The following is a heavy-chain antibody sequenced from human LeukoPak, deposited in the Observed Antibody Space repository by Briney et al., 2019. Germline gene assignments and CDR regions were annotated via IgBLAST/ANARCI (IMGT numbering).Heavy chain of an antibody. Sequence: GGSLRLSCAATLFTFIVYGLSSVGQAPGKGLEWVSGISRGGGNTYYADSVQGRFTISRDISKSTLYMRMNRLRVEDTAIYYCANWILDNGDFRLAYWGQGTLVTVSS. V-gene: IGHV3-23*01. CDR2: ISRGGGNT. D-gene: IGHD4-17*01. CDR3: ANWILDNGDFRLAY. CDR1: LFTFIVYG. J-gene: IGHJ4*02.